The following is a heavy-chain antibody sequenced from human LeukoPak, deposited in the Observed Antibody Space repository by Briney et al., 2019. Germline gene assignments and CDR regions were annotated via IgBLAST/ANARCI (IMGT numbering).Heavy chain of an antibody. J-gene: IGHJ4*02. Sequence: GGSLRLSCAASGFTFNTYGMHWVRQAPGKGLEWVATIWHDGSDKNYADSVKARFTISRDNSESTLYLQMNSLRAEDTAVYYCAKGRFSNYGFDYWGQGTLVTVSS. D-gene: IGHD4-11*01. V-gene: IGHV3-33*06. CDR1: GFTFNTYG. CDR3: AKGRFSNYGFDY. CDR2: IWHDGSDK.